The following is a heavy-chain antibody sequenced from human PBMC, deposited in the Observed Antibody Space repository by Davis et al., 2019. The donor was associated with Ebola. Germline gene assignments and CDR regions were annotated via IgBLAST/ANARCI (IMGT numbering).Heavy chain of an antibody. Sequence: GESLKISCAASGFTFSNYAMNWVRQAPGKGLQWVATIDEDGNEKHYMDSVKGRFTISRDNAQNSLFLQMNSLRDEDTAVFYCARHIGIVGITTFNYWGQGALVTVSS. D-gene: IGHD3-3*01. CDR1: GFTFSNYA. J-gene: IGHJ4*02. CDR3: ARHIGIVGITTFNY. V-gene: IGHV3-7*01. CDR2: IDEDGNEK.